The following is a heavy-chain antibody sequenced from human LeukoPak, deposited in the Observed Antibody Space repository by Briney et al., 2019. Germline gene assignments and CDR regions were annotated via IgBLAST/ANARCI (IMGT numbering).Heavy chain of an antibody. CDR1: GYTFNGYY. CDR3: ARVQYQLLFEGNWFDP. J-gene: IGHJ5*02. D-gene: IGHD2-2*01. V-gene: IGHV1-2*02. Sequence: ASVNVSCKASGYTFNGYYIHWVRQAPGQGLEWMGWINPNSGDTHYAQKFQGRVTMTRDTSITTAYMDLNSLISDDTAVYYCARVQYQLLFEGNWFDPWGQGTLVTVSS. CDR2: INPNSGDT.